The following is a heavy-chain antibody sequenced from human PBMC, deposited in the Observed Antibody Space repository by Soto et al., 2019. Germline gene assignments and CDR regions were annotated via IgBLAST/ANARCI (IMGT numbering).Heavy chain of an antibody. CDR2: INHSGST. CDR1: GGSFSGYY. V-gene: IGHV4-34*01. J-gene: IGHJ3*02. CDR3: ASLHCSGSPCAFDI. D-gene: IGHD2-21*01. Sequence: PSETLSLTCAVYGGSFSGYYWTWIRQPPGTGLEWIGEINHSGSTNYNPSLKSRVTISVDRSKNQFSLKLSSVTAADTAVYYCASLHCSGSPCAFDIWGQGTMVTVSS.